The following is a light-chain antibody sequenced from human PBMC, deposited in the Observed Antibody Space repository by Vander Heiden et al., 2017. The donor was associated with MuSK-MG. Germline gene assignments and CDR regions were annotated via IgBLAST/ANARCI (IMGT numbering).Light chain of an antibody. CDR1: QSISSW. CDR3: QQDNSYPHT. Sequence: DIQMTQSPSTLSASVGDRVTITCRASQSISSWLAWYQQKPGKAPKLLIYKASSLESGVPSRFSGSGSGTEFTLTISSLQPDDFATYYCQQDNSYPHTFGHGTKVDIK. V-gene: IGKV1-5*03. CDR2: KAS. J-gene: IGKJ3*01.